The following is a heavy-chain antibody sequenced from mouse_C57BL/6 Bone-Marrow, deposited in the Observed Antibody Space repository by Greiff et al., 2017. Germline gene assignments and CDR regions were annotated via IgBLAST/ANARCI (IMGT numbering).Heavy chain of an antibody. V-gene: IGHV5-17*01. D-gene: IGHD1-1*01. CDR1: GFTFSDYG. CDR3: SSPYYYGSSLWYFDV. Sequence: DVMLVESGGGLVKPGGSLKLSCAASGFTFSDYGMHWVRQAPEKGLEWVAYISSGSRTNYYADTVQGRFTISRDNAKNTLFLQMTSLKSEDTAMYYCSSPYYYGSSLWYFDVWGTGTTVTVSS. J-gene: IGHJ1*03. CDR2: ISSGSRTN.